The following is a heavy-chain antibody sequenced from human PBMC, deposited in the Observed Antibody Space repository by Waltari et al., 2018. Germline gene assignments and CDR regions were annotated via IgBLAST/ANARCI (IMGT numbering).Heavy chain of an antibody. CDR1: GFTVSRNY. CDR3: ARVIRIAVHPGFFDP. J-gene: IGHJ5*02. D-gene: IGHD6-19*01. Sequence: EVQLVESGGGLVQPGGSLRLSCAASGFTVSRNYMSWVRQAPGKGLRWVSCIYMNSSKYYADSVKGRFTISRHNSKNTLYLQMNSLRAEDTAVYYCARVIRIAVHPGFFDPWGQGTLVTVSS. V-gene: IGHV3-53*04. CDR2: IYMNSSK.